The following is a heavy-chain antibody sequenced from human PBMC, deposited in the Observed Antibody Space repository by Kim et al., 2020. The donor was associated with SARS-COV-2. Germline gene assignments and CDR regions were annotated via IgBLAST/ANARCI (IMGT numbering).Heavy chain of an antibody. Sequence: NPTLTRRVPIPVDTSTNQFSLKRSAVTAADTAVYYCARGGYSYGFFFDYWGQGTLVTVSS. J-gene: IGHJ4*02. V-gene: IGHV4-59*09. D-gene: IGHD5-18*01. CDR3: ARGGYSYGFFFDY.